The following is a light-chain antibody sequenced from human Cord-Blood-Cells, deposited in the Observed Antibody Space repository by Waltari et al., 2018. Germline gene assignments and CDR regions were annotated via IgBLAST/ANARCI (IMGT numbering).Light chain of an antibody. J-gene: IGLJ1*01. V-gene: IGLV2-14*01. CDR3: SSYTSSSTYV. CDR1: SSDVGGSNY. CDR2: EVS. Sequence: QSALTQPASVSGSPGQSITISCNGTSSDVGGSNYGSWYQQHPGKAPKLMIYEVSNRPSGVSNRFSGSKSGNTASLTISGLQAEDEADYYCSSYTSSSTYVFGTGTKVTVL.